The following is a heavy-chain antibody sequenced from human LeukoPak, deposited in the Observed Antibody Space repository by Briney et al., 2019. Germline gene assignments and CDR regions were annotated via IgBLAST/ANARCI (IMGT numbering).Heavy chain of an antibody. CDR3: ARVGGTTAAIAFDI. Sequence: ASVKVSCKASGYTFTGYYMHWLRQAPGQGLEWMGWINPNSGGTNYAQKFQDRVTLTRDTSISTAYMELSRLNSDDTALYYCARVGGTTAAIAFDIWGQGTMLTVSS. J-gene: IGHJ3*02. V-gene: IGHV1-2*02. CDR1: GYTFTGYY. CDR2: INPNSGGT. D-gene: IGHD1-1*01.